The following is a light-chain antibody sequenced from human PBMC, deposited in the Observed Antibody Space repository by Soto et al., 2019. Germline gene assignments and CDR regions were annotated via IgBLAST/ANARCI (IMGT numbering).Light chain of an antibody. J-gene: IGKJ4*02. V-gene: IGKV1-5*03. CDR1: QSISSW. Sequence: DIQMTQSPSTLSASVGDRVTITCRASQSISSWLAWYQQKPGKAPKLLIYRASSLQSGVPSRFSSSGSGTEFTVTISSLQPDDFASYYCQQYNSYSLTFGGGTKVEIK. CDR2: RAS. CDR3: QQYNSYSLT.